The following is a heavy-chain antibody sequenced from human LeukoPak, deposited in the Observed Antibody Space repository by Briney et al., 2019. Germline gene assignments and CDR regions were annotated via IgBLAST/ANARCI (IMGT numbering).Heavy chain of an antibody. V-gene: IGHV3-23*01. CDR3: AKGVYYDFWSGPQN. CDR1: GFTFSSYA. CDR2: ISGSGGST. D-gene: IGHD3-3*01. J-gene: IGHJ4*02. Sequence: PGGSLRLSCAASGFTFSSYAMSWVRQAPGKGLEWVSAISGSGGSTYYADSVKGRFTISRDNSKNTLYLQMNSLRAEDTAVYYCAKGVYYDFWSGPQNWGQGTLVTVSS.